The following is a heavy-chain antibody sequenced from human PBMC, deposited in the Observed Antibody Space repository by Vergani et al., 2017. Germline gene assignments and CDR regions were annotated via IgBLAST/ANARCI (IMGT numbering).Heavy chain of an antibody. D-gene: IGHD1-26*01. CDR3: ARDGAGTIGFDY. Sequence: EVQLVESGGGLVKPGGSLRLSCAASGFPLSNAWIHWVRQGPGKGLEWVSRVGFDGSDTVYADSVKGRFTISKDSAMNTVHLQMTNVRAEDTAVYFCARDGAGTIGFDYWGPGMLVTVSS. CDR2: VGFDGSDT. V-gene: IGHV3-74*01. J-gene: IGHJ4*02. CDR1: GFPLSNAW.